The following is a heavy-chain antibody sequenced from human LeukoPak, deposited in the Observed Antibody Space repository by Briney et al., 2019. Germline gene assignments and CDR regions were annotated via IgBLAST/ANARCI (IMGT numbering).Heavy chain of an antibody. V-gene: IGHV4-38-2*02. CDR3: ARIHGGYSHGAVDY. CDR1: GYSISSGYY. CDR2: IYHSGTT. J-gene: IGHJ4*02. Sequence: SETLSLTCTVSGYSISSGYYWGWIRQPPGKGLEWIGTIYHSGTTYYNPSLKSRVTISGDTSRNQFSLKLSSVTAADTAVYYCARIHGGYSHGAVDYWGQGTLVTVSS. D-gene: IGHD5-18*01.